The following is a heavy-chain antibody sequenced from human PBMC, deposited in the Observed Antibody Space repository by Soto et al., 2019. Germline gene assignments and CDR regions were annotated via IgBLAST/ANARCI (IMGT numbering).Heavy chain of an antibody. D-gene: IGHD3-9*01. CDR2: INHSGST. CDR1: GGSFSGYY. Sequence: QVQLQQWGAGLLKPSETLSLTCAVYGGSFSGYYWSWIRQPPGKGPEWIGEINHSGSTNYNPSLKRGVLMPVDTSKHQFSLKLSSVTAADTAVYYWARLRYFDRVERYYYGMDVWGQGTTVTVSS. V-gene: IGHV4-34*01. J-gene: IGHJ6*02. CDR3: ARLRYFDRVERYYYGMDV.